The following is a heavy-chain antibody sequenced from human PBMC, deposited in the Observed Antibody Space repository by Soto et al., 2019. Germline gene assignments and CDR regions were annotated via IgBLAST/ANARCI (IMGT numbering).Heavy chain of an antibody. Sequence: SETLSLTCTVSGGSVTSDEDYWTWIRQSPGKGLEWIGYIPNSGSTGYNPSLKTRLSMSVDRSKNQFTLRLTSVTAADTAVYFCATESGSTYGYFDHWGQGTQVTVSS. J-gene: IGHJ4*02. CDR3: ATESGSTYGYFDH. CDR2: IPNSGST. CDR1: GGSVTSDEDY. V-gene: IGHV4-30-4*01. D-gene: IGHD5-18*01.